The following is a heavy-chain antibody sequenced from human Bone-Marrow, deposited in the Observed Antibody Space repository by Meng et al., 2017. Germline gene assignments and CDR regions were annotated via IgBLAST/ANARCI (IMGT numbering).Heavy chain of an antibody. Sequence: QVQLQQWGAGLLKPSETLSLTCAVYGGSFSGYYWSWIRQPPGKGLEWIGEINHSGSTNYNPSLKSRVTISVDTSKNQFSLKLSSVTAADTAVYYCARTRGYSYGYYGYWGQGTLVAFSS. J-gene: IGHJ4*02. V-gene: IGHV4-34*01. D-gene: IGHD5-18*01. CDR3: ARTRGYSYGYYGY. CDR2: INHSGST. CDR1: GGSFSGYY.